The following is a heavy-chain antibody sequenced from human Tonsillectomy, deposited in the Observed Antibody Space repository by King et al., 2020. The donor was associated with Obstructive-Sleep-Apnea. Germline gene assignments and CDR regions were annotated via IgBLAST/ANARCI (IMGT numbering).Heavy chain of an antibody. D-gene: IGHD3-9*01. J-gene: IGHJ4*02. CDR1: GGSISSGGYY. CDR3: AREGPTYYDILTGYSSDYYFDY. Sequence: QLQESGPGLVKPSQPLSLTCTVSGGSISSGGYYWSWIRQHPGKGLEWIGYIYYSGSTYYNPSLKSRVTISVDTSNHQFSLQRSSVTAADTAVYYCAREGPTYYDILTGYSSDYYFDYWGQGTLVTVSS. CDR2: IYYSGST. V-gene: IGHV4-31*03.